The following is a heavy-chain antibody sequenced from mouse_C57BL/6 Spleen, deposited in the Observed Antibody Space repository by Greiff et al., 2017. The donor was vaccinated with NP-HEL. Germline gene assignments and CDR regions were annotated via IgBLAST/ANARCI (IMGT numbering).Heavy chain of an antibody. V-gene: IGHV1-15*01. CDR3: TRVGYSNYDY. D-gene: IGHD2-5*01. CDR1: GYTFTDYE. Sequence: QVQLKQSGAELVRPGASVTLSCKASGYTFTDYEMHWVKPTPVHGLEWIGAIDPETGGTAYNQKFKGKAILTADKSSSTAYMELRSLTSEDSAVYYCTRVGYSNYDYWGQGTTLTVSS. CDR2: IDPETGGT. J-gene: IGHJ2*01.